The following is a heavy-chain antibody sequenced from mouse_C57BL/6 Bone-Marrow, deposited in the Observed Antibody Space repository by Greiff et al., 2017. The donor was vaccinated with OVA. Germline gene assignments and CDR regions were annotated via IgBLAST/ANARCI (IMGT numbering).Heavy chain of an antibody. CDR3: ARDDGSSDPYWYFDV. Sequence: QVQLQQPGAELVKPGASVKMSCKASGYTFTSYWITWVKQRPGQGLEWIGDIYPGSGSTNYNEKFKSKATLTVDTSSSTAYMQLSSLTSEDSAVYYCARDDGSSDPYWYFDVWGTGTTVTVSS. V-gene: IGHV1-55*01. CDR2: IYPGSGST. CDR1: GYTFTSYW. D-gene: IGHD1-1*01. J-gene: IGHJ1*03.